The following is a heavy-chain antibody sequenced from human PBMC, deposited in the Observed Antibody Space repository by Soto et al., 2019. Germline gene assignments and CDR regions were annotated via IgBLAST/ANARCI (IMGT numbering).Heavy chain of an antibody. V-gene: IGHV3-64D*08. CDR3: VRRVTYYYGSGSYYPRAKMDY. J-gene: IGHJ4*02. D-gene: IGHD3-10*01. Sequence: GGSLRLSCSASGFTFSSYAMHWVRQAPGKGLEYVSAISSNGGSTYYADSVKGRFTISRDNSKNTLYLQMSSLRAEDTAVYYCVRRVTYYYGSGSYYPRAKMDYWGQGTLVTVSS. CDR2: ISSNGGST. CDR1: GFTFSSYA.